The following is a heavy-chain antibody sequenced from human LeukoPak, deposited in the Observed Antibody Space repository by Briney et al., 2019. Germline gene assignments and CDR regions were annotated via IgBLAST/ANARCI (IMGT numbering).Heavy chain of an antibody. V-gene: IGHV3-48*03. D-gene: IGHD3-22*01. Sequence: GGSLRLSCAASGFTFSTYEMNWVRQAPGKGLEWLSYITGSGSTKYYADSVRGRFTISRDNSKNSLYLQINSLRAEDTAVYYCARLLDISDHWGQGTLDTVSS. CDR2: ITGSGSTK. CDR1: GFTFSTYE. CDR3: ARLLDISDH. J-gene: IGHJ4*02.